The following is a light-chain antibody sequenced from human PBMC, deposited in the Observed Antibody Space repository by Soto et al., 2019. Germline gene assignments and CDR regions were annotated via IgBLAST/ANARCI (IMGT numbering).Light chain of an antibody. V-gene: IGLV2-23*02. CDR1: SSDNGTSNI. Sequence: QSVLTQPASVSGSPGQSVTISCTGTSSDNGTSNIVSWYQQHPGKAPKLIIYEVYNRPSRVSDRFSGSTSGNTASLTISGLQAEDEADYYCSYAGRGFLLFGGGTKLTV. CDR2: EVY. J-gene: IGLJ2*01. CDR3: CSYAGRGFLL.